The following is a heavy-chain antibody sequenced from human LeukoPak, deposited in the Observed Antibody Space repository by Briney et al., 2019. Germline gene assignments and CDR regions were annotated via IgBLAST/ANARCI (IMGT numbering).Heavy chain of an antibody. CDR1: VGSFSGYY. V-gene: IGHV4-34*01. CDR3: ARGEYGDIVVVPASNWFDP. D-gene: IGHD2-2*01. CDR2: INHSGST. Sequence: SETLSLTCAVYVGSFSGYYWSWVRQPPGKGLEWIGEINHSGSTNYNPSLKSRVTISVDTSKNQFSLKLSSVTAADTAVYYCARGEYGDIVVVPASNWFDPWGQGTLVTVSS. J-gene: IGHJ5*02.